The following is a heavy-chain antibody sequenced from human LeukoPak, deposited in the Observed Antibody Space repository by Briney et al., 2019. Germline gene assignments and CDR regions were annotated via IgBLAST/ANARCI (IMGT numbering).Heavy chain of an antibody. CDR1: GFTVSGNY. CDR3: ATLGENRDSGYYFDS. CDR2: TYSGGST. J-gene: IGHJ4*02. Sequence: GGSLRLSCAASGFTVSGNYMSWVRQAPGKGLEWVSVTYSGGSTNYADSVKGRFTISRDNAKNTLYLQMSSLRAEDTAVYYCATLGENRDSGYYFDSWGQGTLVTVSS. V-gene: IGHV3-53*01. D-gene: IGHD3-10*01.